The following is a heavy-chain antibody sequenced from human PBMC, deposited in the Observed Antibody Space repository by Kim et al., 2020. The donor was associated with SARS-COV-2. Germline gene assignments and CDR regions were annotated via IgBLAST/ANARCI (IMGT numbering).Heavy chain of an antibody. CDR3: ARDGTTYGMDA. D-gene: IGHD1-7*01. J-gene: IGHJ6*02. Sequence: SETLSLTCTVSGGSISSGEYYWSWIRQPPGKGLEWIAYIYYSGSTSYSPSLKSRATISIDTSKKQFSLKLSSVTAADTAVYYCARDGTTYGMDAWGQGTT. CDR2: IYYSGST. V-gene: IGHV4-30-4*01. CDR1: GGSISSGEYY.